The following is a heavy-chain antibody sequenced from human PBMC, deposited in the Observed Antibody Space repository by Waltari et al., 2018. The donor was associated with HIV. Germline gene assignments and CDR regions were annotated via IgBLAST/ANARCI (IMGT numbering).Heavy chain of an antibody. CDR1: GVSISGYY. J-gene: IGHJ5*02. CDR3: VWSTFMGVWPSDWFAP. Sequence: QVQVQESGPGLVRPSETLTLTCSVYGVSISGYYWSWIRQHGNKFIFLGRMYVGGRPDYRGSLKTRLTMSMDTAKNQVSMTLKAVTGADTAIYYCVWSTFMGVWPSDWFAPWGPGTLVTVSS. D-gene: IGHD1-26*01. V-gene: IGHV4-4*07. CDR2: MYVGGRP.